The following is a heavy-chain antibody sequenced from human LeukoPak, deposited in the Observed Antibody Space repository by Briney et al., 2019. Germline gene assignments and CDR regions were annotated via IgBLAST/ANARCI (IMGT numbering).Heavy chain of an antibody. Sequence: ASVKVSCKASGYTFTSYYMHWVRQAPGQGLEWMGIINPSGGSTSYAQKFQGRVTMTRDTSTSTVYMELSSLRSEDTAVYYCARDRIVGAQGYAFDIWGQRTMVTVSS. J-gene: IGHJ3*02. D-gene: IGHD1-26*01. CDR1: GYTFTSYY. V-gene: IGHV1-46*01. CDR3: ARDRIVGAQGYAFDI. CDR2: INPSGGST.